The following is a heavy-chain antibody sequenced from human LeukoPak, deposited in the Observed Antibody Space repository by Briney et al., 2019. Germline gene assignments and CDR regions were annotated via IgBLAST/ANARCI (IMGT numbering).Heavy chain of an antibody. D-gene: IGHD3-22*01. CDR3: ARDYSSGYYSDY. V-gene: IGHV1-2*02. Sequence: WASVKVPCKASGYTFTGYYMHWVRQAPGQGLEWMGWINPNSGGTNYAQKFQGRVTMTRDTSISTAYMELSRLKSDDTAVYYCARDYSSGYYSDYWGQGTLVTVSS. J-gene: IGHJ4*02. CDR2: INPNSGGT. CDR1: GYTFTGYY.